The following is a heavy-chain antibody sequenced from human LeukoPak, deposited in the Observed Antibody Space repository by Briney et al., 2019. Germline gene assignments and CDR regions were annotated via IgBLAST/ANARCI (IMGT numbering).Heavy chain of an antibody. D-gene: IGHD3-22*01. Sequence: PSETLSLTCTVSGYSISSGYYWGWIRQPPGKGLEWIGSIYHSGSTYYNPSLKSRVTISVDTSKNQFSLKLSSVTAADTAVYYCARHAPYYDRGGSQVYWGQGTLVTVSS. J-gene: IGHJ4*02. CDR2: IYHSGST. V-gene: IGHV4-38-2*02. CDR1: GYSISSGYY. CDR3: ARHAPYYDRGGSQVY.